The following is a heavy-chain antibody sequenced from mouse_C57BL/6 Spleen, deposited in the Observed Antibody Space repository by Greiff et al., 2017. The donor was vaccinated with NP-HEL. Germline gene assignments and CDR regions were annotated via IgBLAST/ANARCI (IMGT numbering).Heavy chain of an antibody. J-gene: IGHJ3*01. Sequence: EVQVVESGPGLVKPSQSLSLTCSVTGYSITSGYYWNWIRQFPGNKLEWMGYISYDGSNNYNPSLKNRISITRDTSKNQFFLKLNSVTTEDTATYYCAREGGDWDAYWGQGTLVTVSA. V-gene: IGHV3-6*01. CDR2: ISYDGSN. CDR1: GYSITSGYY. D-gene: IGHD4-1*01. CDR3: AREGGDWDAY.